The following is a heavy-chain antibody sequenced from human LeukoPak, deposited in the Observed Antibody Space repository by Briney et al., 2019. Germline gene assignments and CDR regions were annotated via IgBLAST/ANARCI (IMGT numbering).Heavy chain of an antibody. CDR2: ITSSGATT. V-gene: IGHV3-23*01. Sequence: SGGSLRLSCAASGFTISTYAMTWVRQAPGKGLEWVSSITSSGATTYYADSVKGRFTISRDTSKNTLYLQMNSLTAEDSAVYYCAKEFIAGDGHVDCDSWGQGTLVTVSS. CDR1: GFTISTYA. CDR3: AKEFIAGDGHVDCDS. J-gene: IGHJ4*02. D-gene: IGHD5-24*01.